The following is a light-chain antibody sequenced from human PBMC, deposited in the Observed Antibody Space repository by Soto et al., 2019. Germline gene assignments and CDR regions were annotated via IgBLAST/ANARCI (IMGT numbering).Light chain of an antibody. CDR1: SSDVGGYNY. CDR2: EVS. V-gene: IGLV2-14*01. Sequence: LTQPASVSGSPGQSITISCTGTSSDVGGYNYVSWYQQHPGKAPKLMIYEVSNRPSGVSNRFSGSKSGNTASLTISGLQAEDEADYYCSSYTSSSTHNYVFGTGTRSPS. CDR3: SSYTSSSTHNYV. J-gene: IGLJ1*01.